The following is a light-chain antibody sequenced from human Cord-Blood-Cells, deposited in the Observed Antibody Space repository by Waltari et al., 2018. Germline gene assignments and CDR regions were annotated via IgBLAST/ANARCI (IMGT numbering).Light chain of an antibody. CDR1: SSDVGGYNY. V-gene: IGLV2-8*01. Sequence: QSALTQPPSASGSPGQSVTISCTGTSSDVGGYNYVSWYQQHPGKAPKLMIYEVSKRPLGGPDRFSGSRSGNPASLTVSGLQAEDEADYYCSSYAGSNVVFGGGTKLTVL. CDR2: EVS. CDR3: SSYAGSNVV. J-gene: IGLJ2*01.